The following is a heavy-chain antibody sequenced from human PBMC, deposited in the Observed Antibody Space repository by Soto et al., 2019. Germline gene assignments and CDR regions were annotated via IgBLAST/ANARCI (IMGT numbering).Heavy chain of an antibody. D-gene: IGHD7-27*01. CDR1: GGSFSGYY. V-gene: IGHV4-34*01. CDR3: AMLGNPGTSDAFDI. CDR2: INHSGST. J-gene: IGHJ3*02. Sequence: SQTLSLTCAVYGGSFSGYYWSWIRQPPGKGLEWIGEINHSGSTNYNPSLKSRVTISVDTSKNQFSLKLCSVTAADTAVYYCAMLGNPGTSDAFDIWGQGTMATVSS.